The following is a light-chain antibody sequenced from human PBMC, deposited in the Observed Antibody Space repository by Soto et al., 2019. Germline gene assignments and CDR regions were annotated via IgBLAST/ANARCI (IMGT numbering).Light chain of an antibody. CDR3: SSYTSSSTRV. CDR2: DVS. Sequence: QSALTRPASVSGSPGQSITISCTGTSSDVGGYNYVSWYQQHPGKAPKLMIYDVSNRPSGVSNRFSGSKSGNTASLTISGLQAEDDADYYCSSYTSSSTRVFGGGTKLTVL. J-gene: IGLJ2*01. V-gene: IGLV2-14*01. CDR1: SSDVGGYNY.